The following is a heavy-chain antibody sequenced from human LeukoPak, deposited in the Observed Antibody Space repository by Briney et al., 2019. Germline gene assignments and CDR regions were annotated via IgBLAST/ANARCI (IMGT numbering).Heavy chain of an antibody. Sequence: SETLSLTCTVSVGFINSYYWSWIRQPAGKGLEWIGRVYTSGITNYNPSLKSRITMSVDTSKNQFSLKLTSVTAADTAVYYCARHYGFDRGYYYYMDVWGKGTTVTVSS. V-gene: IGHV4-4*07. D-gene: IGHD3-16*01. CDR3: ARHYGFDRGYYYYMDV. J-gene: IGHJ6*03. CDR1: VGFINSYY. CDR2: VYTSGIT.